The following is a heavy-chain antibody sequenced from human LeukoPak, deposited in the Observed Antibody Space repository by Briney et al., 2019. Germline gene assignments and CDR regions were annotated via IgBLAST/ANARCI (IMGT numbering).Heavy chain of an antibody. J-gene: IGHJ4*02. D-gene: IGHD6-19*01. CDR2: MNPNSENR. CDR3: ARGRGWGILDS. Sequence: ASVKVSCKTSGYPFTSFDIHWVRQAAGHGLEWMSWMNPNSENRGYAQKFQGRVTMTTDTSIDTAYMELSSLTFDDTAIYHCARGRGWGILDSWGQGNLVTVSS. V-gene: IGHV1-8*01. CDR1: GYPFTSFD.